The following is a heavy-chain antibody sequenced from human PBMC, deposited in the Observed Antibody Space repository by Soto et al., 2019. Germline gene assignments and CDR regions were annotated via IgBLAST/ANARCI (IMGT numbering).Heavy chain of an antibody. V-gene: IGHV1-8*01. CDR1: GYYFTSFD. D-gene: IGHD4-17*01. J-gene: IGHJ4*02. CDR3: TSVSFNVNLRFPFYS. Sequence: QVPLVQSGAEVKKPGASVRVSCKGSGYYFTSFDVHWVRQAPVQGLEWMGWMNPNSGDTVYAQNFQGRVTMTSDTSMRTAYMELSSLKSEDTAVYYCTSVSFNVNLRFPFYSWGQGTLISVSS. CDR2: MNPNSGDT.